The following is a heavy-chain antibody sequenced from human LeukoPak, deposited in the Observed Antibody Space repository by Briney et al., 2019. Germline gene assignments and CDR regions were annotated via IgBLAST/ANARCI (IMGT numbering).Heavy chain of an antibody. Sequence: PGGSLRLSCAASGFTFSSYSMNWVRQAPGKGLEWVSSISSSSSYIYYADSVKGRFTISRDNAKNSLYLQMNSLRAEDTAVYYCARSIAAREPSDYWGQGTLVTVSS. V-gene: IGHV3-21*01. CDR2: ISSSSSYI. CDR3: ARSIAAREPSDY. J-gene: IGHJ4*02. CDR1: GFTFSSYS. D-gene: IGHD6-6*01.